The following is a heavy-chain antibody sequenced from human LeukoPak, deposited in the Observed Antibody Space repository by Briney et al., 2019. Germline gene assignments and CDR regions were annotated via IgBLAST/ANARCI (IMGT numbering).Heavy chain of an antibody. D-gene: IGHD2-15*01. CDR3: ARVVLGYCGGGSCNWFDP. CDR1: GGSISSYY. J-gene: IGHJ5*02. CDR2: IYYSGST. Sequence: PSETLSLTCTVSGGSISSYYWSWIRQPPGKGLEWIGYIYYSGSTNYNPSLKSRVTISVDTSKNKFSLKLSSVTAADTAVYYCARVVLGYCGGGSCNWFDPWGQGTLVTVSS. V-gene: IGHV4-59*08.